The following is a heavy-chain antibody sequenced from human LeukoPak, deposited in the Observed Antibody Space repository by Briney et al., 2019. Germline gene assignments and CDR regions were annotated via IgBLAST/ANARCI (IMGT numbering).Heavy chain of an antibody. CDR1: GFTFSSSA. V-gene: IGHV3-30*04. Sequence: GGSLRLSCAASGFTFSSSAMHWVRQAPGKGLEWVAVISYDGSNKYYADSVKGRFTISRENSKNTLYLQMNSLRAEDTAVYYCAILPTPQQLVRGYWDYFDYWGQGTLVTVSS. CDR2: ISYDGSNK. D-gene: IGHD6-13*01. J-gene: IGHJ4*02. CDR3: AILPTPQQLVRGYWDYFDY.